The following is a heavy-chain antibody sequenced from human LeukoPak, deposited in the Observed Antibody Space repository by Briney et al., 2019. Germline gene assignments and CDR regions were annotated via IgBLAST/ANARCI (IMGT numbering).Heavy chain of an antibody. D-gene: IGHD3-22*01. CDR2: IYYSGTT. V-gene: IGHV4-59*11. CDR1: GGSIGSHY. CDR3: ARDYCDSRGEAFDI. Sequence: PSETLSLTCTVSGGSIGSHYWSWIRQPPGKGLEWIGYIYYSGTTNYNPSLKSRVTISVDTSKNHFSLKLSSVTAADTAVYYCARDYCDSRGEAFDIWGLGTMVTVSS. J-gene: IGHJ3*02.